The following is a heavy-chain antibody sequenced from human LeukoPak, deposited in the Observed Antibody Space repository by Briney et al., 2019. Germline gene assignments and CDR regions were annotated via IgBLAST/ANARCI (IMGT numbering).Heavy chain of an antibody. J-gene: IGHJ6*03. CDR2: INAGNGNT. CDR3: ARVAFGQDYYYYMDV. V-gene: IGHV1-3*03. Sequence: GASVKVSCKASGYTFTSYAMHWVRQAPGQRLEWMGWINAGNGNTKYSQEFQGRVTITRDTSASTAYMELSSLRSEDTAVYYCARVAFGQDYYYYMDVWGKGTTVTISS. D-gene: IGHD3-16*01. CDR1: GYTFTSYA.